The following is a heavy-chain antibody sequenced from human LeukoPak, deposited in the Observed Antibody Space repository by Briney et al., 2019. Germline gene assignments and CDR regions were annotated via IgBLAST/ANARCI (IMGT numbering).Heavy chain of an antibody. CDR1: GGSINSYF. J-gene: IGHJ6*02. CDR3: ARQHCSGGRCYSDYYYGMDV. Sequence: SETLSLTCTVSGGSINSYFWSWIRQPPGKGLEWIGYIYYSGSTNYNPSLRSRVTISVDTSKNQFSLKLSSVTAADTAVYYCARQHCSGGRCYSDYYYGMDVWGQGTTGTVSS. D-gene: IGHD2-15*01. CDR2: IYYSGST. V-gene: IGHV4-59*08.